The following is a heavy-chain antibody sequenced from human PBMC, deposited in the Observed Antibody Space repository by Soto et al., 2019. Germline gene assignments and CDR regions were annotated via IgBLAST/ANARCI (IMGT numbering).Heavy chain of an antibody. CDR2: IYPGDSDT. CDR3: ARWVEVSLDYFDS. Sequence: GESLKISCKGSGYSFTSYWIGWVSQMPGKGLEWMGIIYPGDSDTRYSPSFQGQVTISADKSISTAYLQWSSLKAADTAVYYCARWVEVSLDYFDSWGQGTPVTVSS. V-gene: IGHV5-51*01. J-gene: IGHJ4*02. CDR1: GYSFTSYW. D-gene: IGHD2-15*01.